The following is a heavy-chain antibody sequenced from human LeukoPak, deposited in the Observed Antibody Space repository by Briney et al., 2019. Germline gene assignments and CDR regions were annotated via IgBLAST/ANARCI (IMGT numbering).Heavy chain of an antibody. V-gene: IGHV1-24*01. CDR1: GYTLTELS. Sequence: ASVKVSCKVSGYTLTELSMHWVRQAPGKGLEWMGGFDPEDGETIYAQKFQGRVTMTEDTSTDTAYMELSSLRSEDTAVYYCATEGFPGSSSWSSRAFFDYWGQGTLVTASS. CDR3: ATEGFPGSSSWSSRAFFDY. D-gene: IGHD6-13*01. CDR2: FDPEDGET. J-gene: IGHJ4*02.